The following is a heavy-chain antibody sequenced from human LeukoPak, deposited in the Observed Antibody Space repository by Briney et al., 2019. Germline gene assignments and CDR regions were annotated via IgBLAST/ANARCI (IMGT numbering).Heavy chain of an antibody. D-gene: IGHD3-10*01. J-gene: IGHJ4*02. V-gene: IGHV3-66*01. Sequence: GGSLRLSCAASGFTVSSNYMSWVRQAPGKGLEWVSVIYSGGSTYYADSVKGRFTISRDNSKNTLYLQMNSLRAEDTAVYYCARGGELVYGSGSYYNRVFDYWGQGTLVTVSS. CDR2: IYSGGST. CDR3: ARGGELVYGSGSYYNRVFDY. CDR1: GFTVSSNY.